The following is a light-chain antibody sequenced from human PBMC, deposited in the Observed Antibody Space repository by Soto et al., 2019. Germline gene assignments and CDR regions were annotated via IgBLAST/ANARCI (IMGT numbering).Light chain of an antibody. J-gene: IGLJ1*01. CDR3: TSYTSTSPYV. V-gene: IGLV2-14*01. CDR2: EAT. Sequence: QSALTQPASMSGSPGQSITISCTGTSSDIGRYNFVSWYQHHPGKAPKLIIYEATKRPSGVSYRFSGSKSGNTASLTISGLQAEDEADYYCTSYTSTSPYVFGTGTKLTVL. CDR1: SSDIGRYNF.